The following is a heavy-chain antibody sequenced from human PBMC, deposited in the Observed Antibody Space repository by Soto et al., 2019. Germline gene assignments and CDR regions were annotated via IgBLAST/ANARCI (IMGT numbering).Heavy chain of an antibody. CDR1: GYTFTSYY. CDR3: ARGPPRYGDYLDDAFEI. D-gene: IGHD4-17*01. J-gene: IGHJ3*02. CDR2: INPSGGST. V-gene: IGHV1-46*03. Sequence: ASVKVSCKASGYTFTSYYMHWVRQAPGQGLEWMGIINPSGGSTSYAQKFQGRVTMTRDTSTSTVYMELSSLRSEDTAVYYCARGPPRYGDYLDDAFEIWGQGTMVTVSS.